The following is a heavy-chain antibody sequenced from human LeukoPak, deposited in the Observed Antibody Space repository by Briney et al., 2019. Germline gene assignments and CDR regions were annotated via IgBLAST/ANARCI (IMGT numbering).Heavy chain of an antibody. J-gene: IGHJ6*03. CDR2: IGSRGSSI. CDR3: ARDPSGKAYYYSYMDV. V-gene: IGHV3-21*01. D-gene: IGHD3-3*01. Sequence: GGSLRLSCAASGFTLSTYTMNWDRQAPGKGLEWISIIGSRGSSIYYADSVKGRFTISRDSAKNSLHLEMNTLRVEDTAVYYCARDPSGKAYYYSYMDVWGKGTTVTVSS. CDR1: GFTLSTYT.